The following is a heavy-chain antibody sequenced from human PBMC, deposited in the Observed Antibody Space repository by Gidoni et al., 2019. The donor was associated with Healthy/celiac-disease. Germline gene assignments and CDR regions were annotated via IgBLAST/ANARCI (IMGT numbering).Heavy chain of an antibody. CDR2: IYYSGST. D-gene: IGHD4-17*01. CDR1: GGSISSSSYY. V-gene: IGHV4-39*01. Sequence: QLQLQESGPGLVKPSETLYLTCPVSGGSISSSSYYWGWIRQPPGKGLEWIGSIYYSGSTYYNPSLKSRVTISVDTSKNQFSLKLSSVTAADTAVYYCARLGDYGYWGQGTLVTVSS. J-gene: IGHJ4*02. CDR3: ARLGDYGY.